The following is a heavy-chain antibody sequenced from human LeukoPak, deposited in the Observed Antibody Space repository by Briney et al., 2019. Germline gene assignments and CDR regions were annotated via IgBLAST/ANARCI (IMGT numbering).Heavy chain of an antibody. CDR3: ARMMAGFDY. Sequence: ASVKVSCKASGYTFTSYDISWVRQAPGQGLEWMGGIIPIFGTTSYVQKFQGRVTITTDESTSTAYMELSSLRSEDTAIYYCARMMAGFDYWGQGTLVTVSS. CDR1: GYTFTSYD. J-gene: IGHJ4*02. D-gene: IGHD5-24*01. V-gene: IGHV1-69*05. CDR2: IIPIFGTT.